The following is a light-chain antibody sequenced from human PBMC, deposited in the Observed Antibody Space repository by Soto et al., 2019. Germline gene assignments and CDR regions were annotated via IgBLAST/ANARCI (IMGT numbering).Light chain of an antibody. Sequence: VLTQSPATLSLSPGGRVTLSCRASQTVSRYYLSWYQKRPGQPPRLLIYGASTRATGVPDRFSGSGSGADFTLTISSLQPEDFAVYYCQQALTFGGGTTVE. CDR1: QTVSRYY. V-gene: IGKV3D-7*01. CDR3: QQALT. J-gene: IGKJ4*01. CDR2: GAS.